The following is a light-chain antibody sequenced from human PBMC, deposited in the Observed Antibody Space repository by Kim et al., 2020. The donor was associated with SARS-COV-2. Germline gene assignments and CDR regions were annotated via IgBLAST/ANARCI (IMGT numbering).Light chain of an antibody. J-gene: IGLJ1*01. V-gene: IGLV1-40*01. CDR3: QSDDNSLSGYV. CDR1: RSNIRAGYE. CDR2: SDI. Sequence: QGDTVSCTGIRSNIRAGYEVHWYQQLPETAPNLLFDSDINRPAGAPDRFSGSKSGTAASLAITGLQTEDDADYYCQSDDNSLSGYVFGSGTKVTVL.